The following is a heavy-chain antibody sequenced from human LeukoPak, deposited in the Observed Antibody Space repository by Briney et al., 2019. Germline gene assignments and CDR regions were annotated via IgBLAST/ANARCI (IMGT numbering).Heavy chain of an antibody. Sequence: GGSLRLSCAASGFTFSSYAMSWVRQAPGKGLEWVSAISGSGGSTYYADSVKGRFTISRDNSKNTLYLQMNSLRAEDTTVYYCAKEFPSSGWYGGFDYWAREPWSPSPQ. CDR2: ISGSGGST. J-gene: IGHJ4*02. D-gene: IGHD6-19*01. V-gene: IGHV3-23*01. CDR3: AKEFPSSGWYGGFDY. CDR1: GFTFSSYA.